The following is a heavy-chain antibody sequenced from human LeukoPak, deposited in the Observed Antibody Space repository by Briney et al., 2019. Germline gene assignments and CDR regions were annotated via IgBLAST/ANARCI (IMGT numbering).Heavy chain of an antibody. D-gene: IGHD6-13*01. Sequence: GASVQVSCKASGYTFTGYYMHWVRQPPGQGLAWMGWINPNSGGTNYAQKFQGRVTKSRDPSISTAYMELSRLRSGDTAVYYWARDRSSSWYEGNWFDPWGQGTLVTVSS. CDR1: GYTFTGYY. V-gene: IGHV1-2*02. CDR3: ARDRSSSWYEGNWFDP. CDR2: INPNSGGT. J-gene: IGHJ5*02.